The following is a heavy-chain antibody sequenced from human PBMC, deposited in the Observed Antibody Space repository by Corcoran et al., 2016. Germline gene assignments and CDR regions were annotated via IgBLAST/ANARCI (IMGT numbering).Heavy chain of an antibody. V-gene: IGHV1-69*01. CDR2: IIPIFGTA. CDR3: ARDRTYYYESSGYSDAFDI. Sequence: QVQLVQSGAEVKKPGSSVKVSCKASGGTFSSYAISWVRQAPGQGLEWMGGIIPIFGTANYAQKFQGRVTITADESTSTAYMELSSLRSEDTAVYYGARDRTYYYESSGYSDAFDIWGQGTMVTVSS. D-gene: IGHD3-22*01. CDR1: GGTFSSYA. J-gene: IGHJ3*02.